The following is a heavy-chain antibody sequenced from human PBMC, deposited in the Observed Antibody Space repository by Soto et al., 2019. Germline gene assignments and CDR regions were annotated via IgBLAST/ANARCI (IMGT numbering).Heavy chain of an antibody. CDR3: AKAARTTTLYNFDF. Sequence: GGSLRLSCAASGFTFSSFGMNWVRQAPGKGLEWVSLISDSGGTTFHADSVKGRFSISSDNSKNTLYLQMNSLRGEDTAVYYCAKAARTTTLYNFDFWGQGTLVTVSS. CDR2: ISDSGGTT. V-gene: IGHV3-23*01. J-gene: IGHJ4*02. D-gene: IGHD1-1*01. CDR1: GFTFSSFG.